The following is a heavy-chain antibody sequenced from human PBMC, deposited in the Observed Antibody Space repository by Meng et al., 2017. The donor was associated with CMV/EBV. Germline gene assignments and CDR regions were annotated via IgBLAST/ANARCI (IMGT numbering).Heavy chain of an antibody. Sequence: KLSCAASGFTFSGSAMHWVSQASGKGLEWVGRIRSKANSYATAYAASVKGRFTISRDDSKNTAYLQMNSLKTEDTAVYYCASSSGDYWGQGTLVTVSS. CDR3: ASSSGDY. CDR1: GFTFSGSA. CDR2: IRSKANSYAT. D-gene: IGHD6-6*01. V-gene: IGHV3-73*01. J-gene: IGHJ4*02.